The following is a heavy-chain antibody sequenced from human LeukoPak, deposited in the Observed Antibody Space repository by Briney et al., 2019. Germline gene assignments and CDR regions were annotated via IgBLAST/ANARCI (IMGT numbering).Heavy chain of an antibody. CDR3: ARGPSSGSSSFDY. CDR2: ISSSSSYI. J-gene: IGHJ4*02. D-gene: IGHD6-19*01. CDR1: GFTFSSYS. Sequence: GGSLRLSCAASGFTFSSYSMNWVRQAPGKGLEWVSSISSSSSYIYYADSVKGRFTISRDNAENSLYLQMNSLRAEDTAVYYCARGPSSGSSSFDYWGQGTLVTVSS. V-gene: IGHV3-21*01.